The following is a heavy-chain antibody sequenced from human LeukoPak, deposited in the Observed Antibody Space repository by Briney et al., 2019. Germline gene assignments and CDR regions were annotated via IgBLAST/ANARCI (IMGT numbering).Heavy chain of an antibody. CDR3: AKSDSGSGYYYYYMDV. Sequence: GGSLRLSCAGSGFTFRSYGMHWVRQAPGKGLEWVAVISYDGSNKYYADSVKGRFTISRDNSKNTLYLQMNSLRAEDTAVYYCAKSDSGSGYYYYYMDVWGKGTTVTVSS. CDR1: GFTFRSYG. D-gene: IGHD3-10*01. J-gene: IGHJ6*03. V-gene: IGHV3-30*18. CDR2: ISYDGSNK.